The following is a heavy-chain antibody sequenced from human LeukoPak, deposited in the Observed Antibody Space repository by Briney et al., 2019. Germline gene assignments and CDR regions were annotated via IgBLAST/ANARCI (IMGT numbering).Heavy chain of an antibody. Sequence: GGSLRLSCAGSGFTFSSYAMSWVRQAPGKGLEWVSGISGSGSSTHYADSVKGRFTISRDNSKNTLYLQMNSLRAEDTAVYYCAKAAGRGYNYGDYFDYWGQGTLVTVSS. D-gene: IGHD5-18*01. CDR3: AKAAGRGYNYGDYFDY. CDR2: ISGSGSST. J-gene: IGHJ4*02. CDR1: GFTFSSYA. V-gene: IGHV3-23*01.